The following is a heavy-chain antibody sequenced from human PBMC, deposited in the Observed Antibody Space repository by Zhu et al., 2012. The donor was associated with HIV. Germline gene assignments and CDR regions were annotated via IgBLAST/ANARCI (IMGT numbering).Heavy chain of an antibody. V-gene: IGHV4-38-2*02. CDR1: GYSISSGYY. D-gene: IGHD6-13*01. CDR3: ARDMSIAAAGTRRPDTFDI. J-gene: IGHJ3*02. CDR2: IYHSGST. Sequence: QVQLQESGPGLVKPSETLSLTCAVSGYSISSGYYWGWIRQPPGKGLEWIGSIYHSGSTYYNPSLKSRVTISVDTSKNQFSLKLSSVTAADTAVYYCARDMSIAAAGTRRPDTFDIVGPRDNGHRLF.